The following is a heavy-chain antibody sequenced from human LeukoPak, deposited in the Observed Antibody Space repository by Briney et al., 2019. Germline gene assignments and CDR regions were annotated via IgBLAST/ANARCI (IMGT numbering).Heavy chain of an antibody. CDR2: IRYDGSNK. Sequence: GGSLRLSCAASGFTFSIYGMHCVRQAPGKGLEWVAFIRYDGSNKYYADSVKGRFTISRDNSKNTVYLQMNSLRAKDTAVYYCAKDRSMTTVTPFDNWGQGTLDAVSS. CDR1: GFTFSIYG. J-gene: IGHJ4*02. V-gene: IGHV3-30*02. D-gene: IGHD4-17*01. CDR3: AKDRSMTTVTPFDN.